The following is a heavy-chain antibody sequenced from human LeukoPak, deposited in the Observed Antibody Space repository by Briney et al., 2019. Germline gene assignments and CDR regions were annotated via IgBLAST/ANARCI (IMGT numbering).Heavy chain of an antibody. CDR1: GFTFSSYA. V-gene: IGHV3-23*01. Sequence: PGGSLRLSYAASGFTFSSYAMSWVRQAPGKGLEWVSAISGSGGSTYYADSVKGRFTISRDNSKNTLYLQMNSLRAEDTAVYYCAKDPGGYCSGGSCYPAPFDYWGQGTLVTVSS. CDR3: AKDPGGYCSGGSCYPAPFDY. D-gene: IGHD2-15*01. J-gene: IGHJ4*02. CDR2: ISGSGGST.